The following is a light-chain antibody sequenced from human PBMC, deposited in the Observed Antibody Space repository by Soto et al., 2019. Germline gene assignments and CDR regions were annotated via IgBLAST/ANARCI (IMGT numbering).Light chain of an antibody. J-gene: IGLJ3*02. Sequence: SALTQPASVSGSPGQSITISCTGTSSDVGGYNYVSWYQQHPGKAPKLMIYEVSNRPSGVSNRFSGSKSGNTASLTISGLQAEDEADYYCSSYTSSTLGVFGGGTKVTVL. CDR3: SSYTSSTLGV. CDR1: SSDVGGYNY. CDR2: EVS. V-gene: IGLV2-14*01.